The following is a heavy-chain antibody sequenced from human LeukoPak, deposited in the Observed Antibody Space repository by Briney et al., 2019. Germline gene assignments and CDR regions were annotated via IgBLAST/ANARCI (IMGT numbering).Heavy chain of an antibody. V-gene: IGHV3-53*01. J-gene: IGHJ4*02. Sequence: GGSLRLSCAASGFTVSSNYMSWVRKAPGKGLEWVSVIYSGGSTYYADSVKGRFTISRDNSKNTLYLQMSSLRAEDTAVYYCAKDERNWNYNLASQTYDWGQGTLVTVSS. D-gene: IGHD1-7*01. CDR1: GFTVSSNY. CDR2: IYSGGST. CDR3: AKDERNWNYNLASQTYD.